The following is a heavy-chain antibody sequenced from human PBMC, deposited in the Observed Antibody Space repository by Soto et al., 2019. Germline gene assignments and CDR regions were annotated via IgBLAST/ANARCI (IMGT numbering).Heavy chain of an antibody. D-gene: IGHD3-16*01. J-gene: IGHJ4*02. CDR3: ARDPCLGDHQY. CDR2: ISAYSGKT. Sequence: QVQLVQSGAEVRKPGASVKVSCKTSGYTFTHYGISWVRQAPGQGLEWVGWISAYSGKTHYAQKVQGKVTMTTDTSTSTAYLEVRSLRSDDTAVYFCARDPCLGDHQYWGQGTLVTVSS. V-gene: IGHV1-18*01. CDR1: GYTFTHYG.